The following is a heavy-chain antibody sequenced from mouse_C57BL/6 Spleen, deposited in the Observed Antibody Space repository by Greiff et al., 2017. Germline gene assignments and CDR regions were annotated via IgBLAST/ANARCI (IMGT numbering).Heavy chain of an antibody. V-gene: IGHV1-69*01. CDR3: ARGIYYGNAWFAY. CDR1: GYTFTSYW. J-gene: IGHJ3*01. D-gene: IGHD2-1*01. Sequence: VQLQQPGAELVMPGASVKLSCKASGYTFTSYWMHWVKQRPGQGLEWIGEIDPSDSYTNYNQKFKGKSTLTVDKSSSTAYMQLSSLTSEGSAVYYCARGIYYGNAWFAYWGQGTLVTVSA. CDR2: IDPSDSYT.